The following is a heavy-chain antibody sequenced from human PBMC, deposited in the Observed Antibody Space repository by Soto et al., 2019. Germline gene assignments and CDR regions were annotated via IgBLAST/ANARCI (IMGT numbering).Heavy chain of an antibody. Sequence: QVQLVESGGGVVQPGRSLRLSCAASGFTFSSYGMHWVRQAPGKGLEWVAVIWYDGSNKYYADSVKGRFTISRDNSKNTLYLQMNSLRAEDTAVYYCASSRAYYDFWSGYSSIYYYYGMDVWGQGTTVTVSS. CDR1: GFTFSSYG. V-gene: IGHV3-33*01. J-gene: IGHJ6*02. CDR2: IWYDGSNK. CDR3: ASSRAYYDFWSGYSSIYYYYGMDV. D-gene: IGHD3-3*01.